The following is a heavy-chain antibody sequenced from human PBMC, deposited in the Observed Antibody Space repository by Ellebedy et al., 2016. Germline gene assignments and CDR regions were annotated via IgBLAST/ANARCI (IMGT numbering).Heavy chain of an antibody. D-gene: IGHD5-18*01. J-gene: IGHJ4*02. V-gene: IGHV3-21*01. Sequence: GGSLRLSCAASGFTFSSYSMNWVRQAPGKGLEWVSSISSSSSYTYYADAVKGRFTISRDNAKNSLSLQMNSLRAEDTAVYYCARDTRVDTPMVDYWGQGTLVTVSS. CDR3: ARDTRVDTPMVDY. CDR1: GFTFSSYS. CDR2: ISSSSSYT.